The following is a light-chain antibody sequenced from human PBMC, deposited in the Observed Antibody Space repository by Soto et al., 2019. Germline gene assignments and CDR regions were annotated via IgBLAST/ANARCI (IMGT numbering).Light chain of an antibody. V-gene: IGLV1-40*01. J-gene: IGLJ2*01. CDR3: QSYDGNLSVV. Sequence: QSVLTQPPSVSGAPGQRVTISCTGTSCNIGAGYDVHWYQQLPGTAPRLLIYGNSNRPSGVPDRFSGSKSGTSASLAITGLQAEDEADYYCQSYDGNLSVVFGGGTKVTVL. CDR1: SCNIGAGYD. CDR2: GNS.